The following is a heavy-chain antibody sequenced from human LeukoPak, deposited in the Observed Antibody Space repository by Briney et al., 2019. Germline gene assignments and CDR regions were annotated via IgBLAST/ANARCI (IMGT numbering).Heavy chain of an antibody. CDR1: GGSISSYY. Sequence: SETLSLTCTVAGGSISSYYWSWIRQPPGKGLEWIGYIYYSGSTNYNPSLKSRVTISVDTSKNQSSLKPSSVTAADTAVYYCARRSYFPACDIWGQGTMVTLSS. V-gene: IGHV4-59*08. CDR2: IYYSGST. J-gene: IGHJ3*02. CDR3: ARRSYFPACDI. D-gene: IGHD1-26*01.